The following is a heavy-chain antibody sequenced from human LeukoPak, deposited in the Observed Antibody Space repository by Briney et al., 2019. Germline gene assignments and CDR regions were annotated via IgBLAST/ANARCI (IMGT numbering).Heavy chain of an antibody. CDR3: ARAQGLVGGYYRTYYFDY. Sequence: AGGSLRLSCAASGFNFGSYWMTWVRQAPGKGLEWVANIKQDGSEKYYVDSVKGRFTISRDNAKNSLYLQMNSLRAEDTAVYYCARAQGLVGGYYRTYYFDYWGQGTLVTVSS. D-gene: IGHD3-22*01. CDR2: IKQDGSEK. J-gene: IGHJ4*02. V-gene: IGHV3-7*01. CDR1: GFNFGSYW.